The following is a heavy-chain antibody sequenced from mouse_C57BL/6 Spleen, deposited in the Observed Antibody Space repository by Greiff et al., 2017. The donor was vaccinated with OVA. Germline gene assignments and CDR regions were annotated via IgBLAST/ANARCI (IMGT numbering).Heavy chain of an antibody. V-gene: IGHV1-61*01. D-gene: IGHD1-1*01. CDR3: AREGYYYGSSLWYFDV. Sequence: QVQLQQSGAELVRPGSSVKLSCKASGYTFTSYWMDWVKQRPGQGLEWIGNIYPSDSETHYNQKFKDKATLTVDKSSSTAYMQLSSLTSEDSAVYYCAREGYYYGSSLWYFDVWGTGTTVTVSS. CDR1: GYTFTSYW. J-gene: IGHJ1*03. CDR2: IYPSDSET.